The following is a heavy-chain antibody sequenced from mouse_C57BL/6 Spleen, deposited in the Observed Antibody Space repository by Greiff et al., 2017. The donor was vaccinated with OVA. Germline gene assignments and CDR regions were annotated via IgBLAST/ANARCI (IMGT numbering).Heavy chain of an antibody. CDR3: ARRGDPVYFDV. CDR2: IYPRSGDT. Sequence: VQLQQSGAELARPGASVKLSCKASGYTFTSYGISWVKQRTGQGLEWIGEIYPRSGDTYYNEKFKGKATLTADKSSSTAYMELRSLTSEDSAVYVCARRGDPVYFDVWGTGTTVTVSS. V-gene: IGHV1-81*01. D-gene: IGHD3-3*01. CDR1: GYTFTSYG. J-gene: IGHJ1*03.